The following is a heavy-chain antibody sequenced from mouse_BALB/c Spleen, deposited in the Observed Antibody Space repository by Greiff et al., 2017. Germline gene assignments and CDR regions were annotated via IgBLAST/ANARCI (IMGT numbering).Heavy chain of an antibody. V-gene: IGHV7-3*02. CDR3: ARETYSLDY. J-gene: IGHJ4*01. CDR2: IRNKANGYTT. Sequence: EVMLVESGGGLVQPGGSLRLSCATSGFTFTDYYMSWVRQPPGKALEWLGFIRNKANGYTTEYSASVKGRFTISRDNSQSILYLQMNTLRAEDSATYYCARETYSLDYWGQGTSVTVSS. CDR1: GFTFTDYY. D-gene: IGHD2-12*01.